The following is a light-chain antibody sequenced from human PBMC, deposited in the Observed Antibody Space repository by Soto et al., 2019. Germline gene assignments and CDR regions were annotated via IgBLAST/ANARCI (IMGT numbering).Light chain of an antibody. CDR3: QQYNSYSPWT. Sequence: DIQMTQSPSTLSASVGDRVTITCRASQSISSRLAWYQQIPGKAPKLQIFDASSLEGGVPSRFSGSGSGTEFTLTISSLQPNDCATYYCQQYNSYSPWTFGQGTKVEIK. V-gene: IGKV1-5*01. CDR1: QSISSR. J-gene: IGKJ1*01. CDR2: DAS.